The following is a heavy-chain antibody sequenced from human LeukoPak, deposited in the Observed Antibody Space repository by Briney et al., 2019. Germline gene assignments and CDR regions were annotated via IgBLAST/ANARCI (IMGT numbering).Heavy chain of an antibody. CDR2: ISSSSSYI. V-gene: IGHV3-21*04. J-gene: IGHJ3*01. Sequence: GGSLRLSCAASGFTFSSYSMNWVRQAPGKGLEWVSSISSSSSYIYYADSVKGRFTISRDNAKNSLYLQMNSLGAEDTAVYYCAKGQITIFGPWGQGTMVTVSS. CDR3: AKGQITIFGP. CDR1: GFTFSSYS. D-gene: IGHD3-3*01.